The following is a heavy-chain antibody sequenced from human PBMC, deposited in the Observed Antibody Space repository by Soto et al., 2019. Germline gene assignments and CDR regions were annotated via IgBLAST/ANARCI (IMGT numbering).Heavy chain of an antibody. CDR2: TYYRSRWYN. V-gene: IGHV6-1*01. J-gene: IGHJ3*02. D-gene: IGHD1-1*01. Sequence: SQTLSLTCAISGDSVSSNSAAWNWIRQSPSRGLEWLGRTYYRSRWYNDYAVSVKSRITINPDTSKNQFSLQLNSVTPEDTAVYYCASSLTTLGAFDIWGQGTMVTVSS. CDR1: GDSVSSNSAA. CDR3: ASSLTTLGAFDI.